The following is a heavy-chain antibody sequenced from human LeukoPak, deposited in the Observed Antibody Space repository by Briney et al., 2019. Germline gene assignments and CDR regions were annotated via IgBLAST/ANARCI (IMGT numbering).Heavy chain of an antibody. CDR1: GYTFTSYG. CDR3: ARVPNEAGVDY. D-gene: IGHD6-19*01. Sequence: ASVNVSCKASGYTFTSYGISWVRQAPGQGLEWMGWISAYNGNTNYAQKLQGRVTMTTDTSTSTAYMELSSLRSEDTAVYYCARVPNEAGVDYWGQGTLVTVSS. J-gene: IGHJ4*02. CDR2: ISAYNGNT. V-gene: IGHV1-18*01.